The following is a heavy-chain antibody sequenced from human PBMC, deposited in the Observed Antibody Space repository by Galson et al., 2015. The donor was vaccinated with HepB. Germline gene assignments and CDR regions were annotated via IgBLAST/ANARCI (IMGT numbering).Heavy chain of an antibody. CDR1: GFTFSRYG. J-gene: IGHJ4*02. V-gene: IGHV3-30*18. CDR3: AKEASYDFWSGYYTGGSDYFDY. Sequence: SLRLSCAASGFTFSRYGMHWVRQAPGKGLEWVAVISYDGSNKYYADSVKGRFTISRDNSKNTLYLQMNSLRAEDTAVYYCAKEASYDFWSGYYTGGSDYFDYWGQGTLVTVSS. D-gene: IGHD3-3*01. CDR2: ISYDGSNK.